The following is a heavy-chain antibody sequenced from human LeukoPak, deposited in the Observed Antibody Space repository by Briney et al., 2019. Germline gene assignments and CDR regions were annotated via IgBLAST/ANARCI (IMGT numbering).Heavy chain of an antibody. J-gene: IGHJ5*02. V-gene: IGHV1-18*01. CDR2: ISAYNGNT. CDR3: ARDEGYCSSTSCYSPYNWFDP. Sequence: GASVEVSCKASGYTFTSYGISWVRQAPGQGLEWMGWISAYNGNTNYAQKLQGRVTMTTDTSTSTAYMELRSLRSDDTAVYYCARDEGYCSSTSCYSPYNWFDPWGQGTLVTVSS. CDR1: GYTFTSYG. D-gene: IGHD2-2*01.